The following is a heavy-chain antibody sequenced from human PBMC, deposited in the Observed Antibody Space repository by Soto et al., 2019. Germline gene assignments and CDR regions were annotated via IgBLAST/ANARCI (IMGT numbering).Heavy chain of an antibody. CDR3: ARDLNYDILTGYQGVDP. V-gene: IGHV1-8*01. J-gene: IGHJ5*02. Sequence: ASVKVSCKASGYTFTSYDINWARQASGQGLEWLGWMNPNRGTTGYAQKFQGRVTMTRNTSISTAYMELSSLRSEDTAVYYCARDLNYDILTGYQGVDPWGQGTLVTVSS. CDR1: GYTFTSYD. D-gene: IGHD3-9*01. CDR2: MNPNRGTT.